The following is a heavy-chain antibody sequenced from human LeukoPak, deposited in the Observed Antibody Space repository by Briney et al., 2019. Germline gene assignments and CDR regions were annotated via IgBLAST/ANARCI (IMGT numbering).Heavy chain of an antibody. D-gene: IGHD5-18*01. V-gene: IGHV4-34*01. J-gene: IGHJ4*02. CDR3: ARVAGYSYGLGFDY. CDR1: GGSFSGYY. CDR2: INHSGST. Sequence: SETLSLTCAVYGGSFSGYYWSWIRQPPGKGLEWIGEINHSGSTNYNPSLKSRVTISVDTSKNQFSLKLSSVTAADTAVYYCARVAGYSYGLGFDYWGQGTLVTVSS.